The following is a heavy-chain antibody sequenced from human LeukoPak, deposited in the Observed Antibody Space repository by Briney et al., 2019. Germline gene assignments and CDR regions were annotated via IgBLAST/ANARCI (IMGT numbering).Heavy chain of an antibody. V-gene: IGHV4-59*01. J-gene: IGHJ3*02. CDR2: INYSGST. D-gene: IGHD1-1*01. CDR3: ARDPLSTNDFDI. Sequence: PSETLSLTCTVSGGSITNSYWNWIRQSPVKGLEWIGYINYSGSTNYNPSLKSRVTISIDTSKNQFSLKRTSGTAADTAVYFCARDPLSTNDFDIWGQGTMVTVSS. CDR1: GGSITNSY.